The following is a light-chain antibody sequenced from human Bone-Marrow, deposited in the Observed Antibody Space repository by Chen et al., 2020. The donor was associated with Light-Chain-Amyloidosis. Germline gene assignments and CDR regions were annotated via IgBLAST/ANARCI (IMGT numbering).Light chain of an antibody. Sequence: SYVLTQPSSVSVAPGQTATIACGGNNIGSTSVHWYQQTPGQAPLLVVYDDSDRPSGIPVRLSGYNSGNPATLTISRVEAGDEADYYCQVWDRSSDRPVFGGGTKLTVL. V-gene: IGLV3-21*02. CDR2: DDS. J-gene: IGLJ3*02. CDR1: NIGSTS. CDR3: QVWDRSSDRPV.